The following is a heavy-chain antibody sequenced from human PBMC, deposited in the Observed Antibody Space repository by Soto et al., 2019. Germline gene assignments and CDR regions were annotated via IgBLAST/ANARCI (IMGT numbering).Heavy chain of an antibody. CDR2: IIPIFGTA. V-gene: IGHV1-69*13. CDR3: ARGVVLRFLEWLADYYYYGMDV. D-gene: IGHD3-3*01. CDR1: GGTFSCHA. J-gene: IGHJ6*02. Sequence: SVKVSCKAPGGTFSCHAISWLQQAPGQELEWMGGIIPIFGTANYAQKFQGRVTITADESTSTAYMELSSLRSEDTAVYYCARGVVLRFLEWLADYYYYGMDVWGQGTTVTV.